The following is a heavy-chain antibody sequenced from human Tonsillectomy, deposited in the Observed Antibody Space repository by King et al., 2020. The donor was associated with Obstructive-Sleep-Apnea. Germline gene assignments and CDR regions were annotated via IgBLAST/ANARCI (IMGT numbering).Heavy chain of an antibody. D-gene: IGHD3-10*01. CDR1: GFTFSSYG. Sequence: VQLVESGGGVVQPGRSLRLSCAASGFTFSSYGMHWVRQAPGKGLEGGAVIWYDGSNKYYADSVKGRFTISRDNSKNTLYLQMNSLRAEDTAVYYCARMEGRLLWCGELSPLDYWGQGTLVTVSS. CDR3: ARMEGRLLWCGELSPLDY. V-gene: IGHV3-33*01. J-gene: IGHJ4*02. CDR2: IWYDGSNK.